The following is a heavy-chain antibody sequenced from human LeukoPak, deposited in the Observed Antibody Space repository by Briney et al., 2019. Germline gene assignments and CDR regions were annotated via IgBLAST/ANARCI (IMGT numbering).Heavy chain of an antibody. CDR2: INPNSGGT. D-gene: IGHD2-2*01. CDR3: ARLVPAAIAFDP. J-gene: IGHJ5*02. Sequence: ASVKVSCKASGYTSTGYYMHWVRQAPGQGLEWMGWINPNSGGTNYAQKFQGRVTMTRDTSISTAYMELSRLRSDDTAVYYCARLVPAAIAFDPWGQGTLVTVSS. V-gene: IGHV1-2*02. CDR1: GYTSTGYY.